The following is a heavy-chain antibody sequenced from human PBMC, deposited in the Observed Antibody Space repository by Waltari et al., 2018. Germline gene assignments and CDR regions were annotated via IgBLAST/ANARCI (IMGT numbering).Heavy chain of an antibody. V-gene: IGHV3-15*01. CDR3: TSHLSSSWSYGDYYYGMDV. CDR2: IKRKTDGGTT. J-gene: IGHJ6*02. D-gene: IGHD6-6*01. CDR1: GFTFSNAW. Sequence: EVQLVESGGGLVKPGGSLRLSCAASGFTFSNAWMSWVRQAPGKGLEWVGRIKRKTDGGTTDYAAPVKGRFTISRDDSKKTLYLQMNSLKTEDTAVYYCTSHLSSSWSYGDYYYGMDVWGQGTTVTVSS.